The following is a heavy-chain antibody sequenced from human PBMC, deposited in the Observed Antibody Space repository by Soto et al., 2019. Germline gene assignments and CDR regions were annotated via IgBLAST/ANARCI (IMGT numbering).Heavy chain of an antibody. CDR2: INHSGST. Sequence: QVQLQQWGAGLLKPSETLSLTCAVYGGSFSGYYWSWIRQPPGKGLEWIGEINHSGSTNYNPSLKSRVTISVDTSKNQFSLKLSSVTAADTAVYYCARASYCSGGSCYSGKYNWFDPWGQGTLVTVSS. V-gene: IGHV4-34*01. CDR3: ARASYCSGGSCYSGKYNWFDP. J-gene: IGHJ5*02. CDR1: GGSFSGYY. D-gene: IGHD2-15*01.